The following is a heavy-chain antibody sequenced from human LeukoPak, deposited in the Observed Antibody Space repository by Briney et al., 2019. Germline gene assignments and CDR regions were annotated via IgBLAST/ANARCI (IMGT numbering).Heavy chain of an antibody. CDR3: AKQSSYHKGYFDY. CDR1: GFTFSSYA. D-gene: IGHD5-12*01. Sequence: GGSLRLSCAASGFTFSSYAMSWVRQAPGKGLEWVSAISGSGGSTYYADSVKGRFTISRDNSKTTLYLQMNSLRAEDTAVYYCAKQSSYHKGYFDYWGQGTLVTVSS. J-gene: IGHJ4*02. V-gene: IGHV3-23*01. CDR2: ISGSGGST.